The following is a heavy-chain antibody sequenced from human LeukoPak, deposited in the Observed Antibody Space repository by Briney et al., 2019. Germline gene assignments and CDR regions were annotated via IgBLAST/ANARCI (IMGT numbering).Heavy chain of an antibody. D-gene: IGHD3-22*01. V-gene: IGHV4-59*01. CDR3: ARDIYDSSGYGFDY. J-gene: IGHJ4*02. Sequence: SETLSLTCTVSGGSISSYYWSWIRQPPGKGLVWIGYIYYSGSTNYNPSLKSRVTISVDTSKNQFSLKLSSVTAADTAVYYCARDIYDSSGYGFDYWGQGTLVTVSS. CDR1: GGSISSYY. CDR2: IYYSGST.